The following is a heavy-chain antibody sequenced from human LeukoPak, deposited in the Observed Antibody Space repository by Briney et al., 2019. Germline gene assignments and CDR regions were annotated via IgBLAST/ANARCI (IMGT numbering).Heavy chain of an antibody. CDR3: ATSYDSSGCD. CDR1: GFTFSSFW. D-gene: IGHD3-22*01. Sequence: GGSLRLSCTASGFTFSSFWMAWVRQAPGKGLEWVGNIKQDGSIQYYGDSVKGRFTISRDNAKNSLHLQMNNLRAEDTALYYCATSYDSSGCDWGQGTLVTVSS. CDR2: IKQDGSIQ. J-gene: IGHJ4*02. V-gene: IGHV3-7*01.